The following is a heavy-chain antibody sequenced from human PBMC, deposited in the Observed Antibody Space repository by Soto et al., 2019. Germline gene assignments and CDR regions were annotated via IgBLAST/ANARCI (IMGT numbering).Heavy chain of an antibody. Sequence: DVQLVESGGALVQPGGSLRLSCAASGFTFGDYWMTWVRQAPGKGLEWVANLKRDGRERYYVDSVKGRFSVSRDNAKNSLYLHMNNLRPEDTAVYYCARDVYEILGRVVRRLDSWGQGTLVTVSS. CDR3: ARDVYEILGRVVRRLDS. CDR1: GFTFGDYW. D-gene: IGHD2-8*01. J-gene: IGHJ4*02. CDR2: LKRDGRER. V-gene: IGHV3-7*03.